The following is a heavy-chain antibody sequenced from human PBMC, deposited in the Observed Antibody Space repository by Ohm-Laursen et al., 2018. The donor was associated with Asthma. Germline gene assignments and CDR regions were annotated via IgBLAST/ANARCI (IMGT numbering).Heavy chain of an antibody. V-gene: IGHV3-53*05. Sequence: SLRLSCAASGFTVSSNYMSWVRQAPGKGLEWVSVIYSGGSTYYADSVKGRFTISRDNSKNTLYLQMNSLRAEDTAVYYCARVTLGATLDYWGQGTLVTGSS. D-gene: IGHD1-26*01. J-gene: IGHJ4*02. CDR1: GFTVSSNY. CDR2: IYSGGST. CDR3: ARVTLGATLDY.